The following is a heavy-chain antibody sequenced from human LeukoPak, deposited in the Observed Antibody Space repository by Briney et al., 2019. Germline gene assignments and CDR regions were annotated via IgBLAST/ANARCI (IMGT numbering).Heavy chain of an antibody. V-gene: IGHV3-21*01. D-gene: IGHD5/OR15-5a*01. CDR2: ISSSSSYI. CDR3: ARAFYEYGARAFDI. Sequence: GGSLRLSCAASGFTFSSYSMNRVRQAPGKGLEWVSSISSSSSYIYYADSVKGRFTISRDNAKNSLYLQMNSLRAEDTAVYYCARAFYEYGARAFDIWGQGTMVTVSS. J-gene: IGHJ3*02. CDR1: GFTFSSYS.